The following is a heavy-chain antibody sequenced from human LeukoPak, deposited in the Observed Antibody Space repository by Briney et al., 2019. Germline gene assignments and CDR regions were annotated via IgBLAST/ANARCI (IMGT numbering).Heavy chain of an antibody. CDR2: ISGSGGST. Sequence: PGGSLRLSCAASGFTFSSYAMNWVRQAPGKALEWVSAISGSGGSTYYADSVKGRFTISRDNSKNTLYLQMNSLRAEDTAVYYCAKGAYGDYEVDYWSQATLVTVSS. CDR1: GFTFSSYA. D-gene: IGHD4-17*01. CDR3: AKGAYGDYEVDY. V-gene: IGHV3-23*01. J-gene: IGHJ4*02.